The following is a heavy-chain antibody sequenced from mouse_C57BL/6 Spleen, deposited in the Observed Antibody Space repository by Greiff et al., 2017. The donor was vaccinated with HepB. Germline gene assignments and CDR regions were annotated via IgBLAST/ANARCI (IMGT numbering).Heavy chain of an antibody. CDR3: ARRWSGRGYFDV. J-gene: IGHJ1*03. D-gene: IGHD1-1*02. CDR2: INPSSGYT. Sequence: VQLQQSGAELAKPGASVKLSCKASGYTFTSYWMHWVKQRPGQGLEWIGYINPSSGYTKYNQKFKDKATLTADKSSSTAYMQLSSLAYEDSAVYSCARRWSGRGYFDVWGTGTTVTVSS. CDR1: GYTFTSYW. V-gene: IGHV1-7*01.